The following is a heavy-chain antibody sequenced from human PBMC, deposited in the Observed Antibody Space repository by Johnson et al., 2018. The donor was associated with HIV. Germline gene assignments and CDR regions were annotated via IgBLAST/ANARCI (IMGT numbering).Heavy chain of an antibody. J-gene: IGHJ3*02. Sequence: VQLVESGGGLVKPGGSLRLSCAASGFTFSNAWMSWVRQAPGKGLEYVSAISSNGGSTYYANSVKGRFTISRDNSKNTLYLQMNSLRAEDTAVYYCAKDFVTHGAFDIWGQGTMVTVSS. V-gene: IGHV3-64*01. D-gene: IGHD2-21*01. CDR1: GFTFSNAW. CDR2: ISSNGGST. CDR3: AKDFVTHGAFDI.